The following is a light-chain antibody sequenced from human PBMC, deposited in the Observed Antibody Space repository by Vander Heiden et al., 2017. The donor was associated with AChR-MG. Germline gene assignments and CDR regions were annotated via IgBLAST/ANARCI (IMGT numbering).Light chain of an antibody. V-gene: IGKV1-5*03. CDR2: KAS. Sequence: DIQMPQSPSTLSASVGARVTITCRASQSISSSLAWDQQKPGKAPKFLIYKASNLESGVPSSFSGSGSGTEFTLTISSLQPDDFATYYCQQYDSYPRTFGQATKVEIK. CDR1: QSISSS. J-gene: IGKJ1*01. CDR3: QQYDSYPRT.